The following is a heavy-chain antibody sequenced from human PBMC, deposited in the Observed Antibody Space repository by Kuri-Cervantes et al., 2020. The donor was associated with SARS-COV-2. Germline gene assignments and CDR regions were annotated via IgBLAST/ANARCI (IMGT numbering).Heavy chain of an antibody. J-gene: IGHJ4*02. CDR3: ARQDVLRHLEWSRQMRSTCYMDD. V-gene: IGHV4-39*01. D-gene: IGHD3-3*01. CDR1: GGSISSSSYY. Sequence: SETLSLTCTLAGGSISSSSYYWGWTRQPPGRGLEWIGSIYYLGNTFYNPSPNSRITISVDTSKSQFFLKVNSVTAADTDVYYCARQDVLRHLEWSRQMRSTCYMDDWGKGTLVTVSS. CDR2: IYYLGNT.